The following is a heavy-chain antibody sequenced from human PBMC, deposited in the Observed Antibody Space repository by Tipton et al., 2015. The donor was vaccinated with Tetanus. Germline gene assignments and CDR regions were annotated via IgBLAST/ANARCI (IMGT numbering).Heavy chain of an antibody. Sequence: LRLSCAVSGGSITSGAYLWGWIRQPPGKGLEWIGYIYYSGNSDYNPSLKSRVTLSVDTSNNQFSLKLNSVTAADTAVYYCVRGRGLGAYSYGFEYWGQGALVTVSS. CDR3: VRGRGLGAYSYGFEY. V-gene: IGHV4-30-2*05. CDR2: IYYSGNS. CDR1: GGSITSGAYL. D-gene: IGHD5-18*01. J-gene: IGHJ4*02.